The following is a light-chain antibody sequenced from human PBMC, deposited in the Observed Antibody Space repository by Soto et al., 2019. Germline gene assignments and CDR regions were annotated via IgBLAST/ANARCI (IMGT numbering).Light chain of an antibody. Sequence: QSVLTQPPSVSAAPGQKVTISCSGSSSNIGKNFVSWYQQVPGTAPKLLIYDNTERPSGIPDRFSGSKSGTSATLGITGLQTGDEADYYCGAWDSSLRVEVFGGGTQLTVL. J-gene: IGLJ3*02. CDR1: SSNIGKNF. CDR3: GAWDSSLRVEV. CDR2: DNT. V-gene: IGLV1-51*01.